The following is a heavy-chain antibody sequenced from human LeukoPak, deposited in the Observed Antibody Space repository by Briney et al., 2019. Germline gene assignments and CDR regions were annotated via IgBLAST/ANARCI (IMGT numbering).Heavy chain of an antibody. V-gene: IGHV3-74*01. D-gene: IGHD5-24*01. CDR2: INSDGSST. CDR1: GFTFSSYW. J-gene: IGHJ4*02. Sequence: GGSLRLSCAASGFTFSSYWMHWVRQAPGKGLVWVSRINSDGSSTSYADSVKGRFTISRDNAKNTLYLQMNSPRAEDTAVYYCARGPRFNYYVPYWGQGTLVTVSS. CDR3: ARGPRFNYYVPY.